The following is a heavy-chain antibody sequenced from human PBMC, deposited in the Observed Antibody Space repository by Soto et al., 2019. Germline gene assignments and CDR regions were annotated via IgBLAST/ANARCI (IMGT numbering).Heavy chain of an antibody. J-gene: IGHJ6*02. CDR2: IYYSGST. V-gene: IGHV4-31*03. CDR1: GGSISSGGYY. CDR3: ARGGYYFSYGMDV. Sequence: ASETLSLTCTVSGGSISSGGYYWSWIRQHPGKGLEWIGYIYYSGSTYYNPSLRTRVTLSMDTSKNQFSLKLSSVTAADTAVYSCARGGYYFSYGMDVWGQGTTVTVSS.